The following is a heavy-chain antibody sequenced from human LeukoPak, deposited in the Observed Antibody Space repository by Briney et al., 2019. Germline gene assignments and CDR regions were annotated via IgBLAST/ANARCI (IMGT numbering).Heavy chain of an antibody. J-gene: IGHJ4*02. CDR2: ISSSSSNI. CDR3: ARADYGGNSDPLDY. CDR1: GFTFSTYN. D-gene: IGHD4-23*01. V-gene: IGHV3-21*01. Sequence: PGGSLRLSCAASGFTFSTYNMNWVRQAPGKGLEWVSSISSSSSNIYYADSVKGRFTISRDNAKNSLYLQVSSLRAEDTAVYCCARADYGGNSDPLDYWGQGTLVTVSS.